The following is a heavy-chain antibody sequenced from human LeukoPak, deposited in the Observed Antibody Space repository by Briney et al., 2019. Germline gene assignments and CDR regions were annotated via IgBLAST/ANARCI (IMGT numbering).Heavy chain of an antibody. Sequence: ASVKVSCKASGYTFTSYDVNCVRQATGRGRGWVGWMNTKRGTKAYEPKSRGRVTTTSSTTTSTAYMALRSMRSEDTTVYYYGRSGRSDMVTGYFYMDVRGKLTTVTASS. J-gene: IGHJ6*03. V-gene: IGHV1-8*01. CDR2: MNTKRGTK. CDR3: GRSGRSDMVTGYFYMDV. D-gene: IGHD5-18*01. CDR1: GYTFTSYD.